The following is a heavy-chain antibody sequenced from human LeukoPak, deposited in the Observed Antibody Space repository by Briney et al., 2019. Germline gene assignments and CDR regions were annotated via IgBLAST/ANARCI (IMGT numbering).Heavy chain of an antibody. CDR3: ARQGVATAIDY. CDR2: ISASGNT. D-gene: IGHD2-21*02. J-gene: IGHJ4*02. CDR1: GGSISNYY. V-gene: IGHV4-4*07. Sequence: SETLSLTCTVSGGSISNYYWSWIRQPAGKGLEWIGRISASGNTNYNPSLKSRVTMSVDTSMNLFAPKLSSVTAADTAVYYCARQGVATAIDYWGQGTLVTVSS.